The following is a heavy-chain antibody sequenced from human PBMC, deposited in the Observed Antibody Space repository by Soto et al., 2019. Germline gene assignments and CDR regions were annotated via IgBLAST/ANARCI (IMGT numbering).Heavy chain of an antibody. V-gene: IGHV3-23*01. J-gene: IGHJ3*02. CDR1: GFTVSSYA. D-gene: IGHD4-17*01. CDR3: AKCMTTVTTFPFDI. Sequence: EVQLLESGGVLVQPGGSLRLSCAASGFTVSSYAMSCVRQAPGQGLEWVSAISGSGGGTYYADSVKGRFTITIDNSKNTLYRQMNSLRAEDTAVYYCAKCMTTVTTFPFDIWGQGTMVTVSS. CDR2: ISGSGGGT.